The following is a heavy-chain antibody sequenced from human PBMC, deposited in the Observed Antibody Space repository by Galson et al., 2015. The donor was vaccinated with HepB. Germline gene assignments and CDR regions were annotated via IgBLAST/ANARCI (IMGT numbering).Heavy chain of an antibody. Sequence: SETLSLTCTVSGGSISSSYWSWTRQPPGKGLEWTGYIYYSGSNNYNPSLKGRVTISIDTSKNQFSLKLSSVNAADTPVYYCARLPYDSRTYWCFALWGRGTLVTGSS. CDR2: IYYSGSN. CDR3: ARLPYDSRTYWCFAL. D-gene: IGHD3-9*01. J-gene: IGHJ2*01. V-gene: IGHV4-59*08. CDR1: GGSISSSY.